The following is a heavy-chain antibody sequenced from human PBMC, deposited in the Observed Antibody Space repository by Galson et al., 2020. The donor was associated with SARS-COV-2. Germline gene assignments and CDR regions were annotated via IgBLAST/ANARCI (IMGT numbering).Heavy chain of an antibody. V-gene: IGHV4-59*11. CDR3: ARAPSSGWSPYYYYMDV. D-gene: IGHD6-19*01. CDR1: GGSISSHY. Sequence: SETLSLTCTVSGGSISSHYWSWIRQPPGKGLEWIGYIYYSGSTNYNPSLKSRVTISVDTSKNQFSLKLSSVTAADTAVYYCARAPSSGWSPYYYYMDVWGKGTTVTVSS. CDR2: IYYSGST. J-gene: IGHJ6*03.